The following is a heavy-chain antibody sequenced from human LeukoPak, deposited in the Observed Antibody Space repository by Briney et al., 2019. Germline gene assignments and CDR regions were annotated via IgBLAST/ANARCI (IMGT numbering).Heavy chain of an antibody. CDR1: GFTFSSYA. J-gene: IGHJ4*02. Sequence: PGGSLRLSCAASGFTFSSYAMHWVRQAPGKGLEWVSVIYSGGSTYYADSVKGRFTISRDNSKNTLYLRMNSLRAEGTAVYYCARGPRYFDYWGQGTLVTVSS. CDR2: IYSGGST. V-gene: IGHV3-53*01. CDR3: ARGPRYFDY.